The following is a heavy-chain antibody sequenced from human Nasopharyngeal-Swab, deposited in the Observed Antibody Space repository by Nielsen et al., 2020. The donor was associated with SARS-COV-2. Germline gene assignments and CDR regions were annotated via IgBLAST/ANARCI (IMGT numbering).Heavy chain of an antibody. Sequence: SCAISGDSVSSSSAAWNWSRQSPSRGLEWLGRTYYRSKWYNDYAVSVKSRITINPDTSKNQFSLHLNSVTPGDTAVYYCARARGAYGDYYYYYYTDVWGKGTTVTVSS. V-gene: IGHV6-1*01. D-gene: IGHD4-17*01. CDR1: GDSVSSSSAA. J-gene: IGHJ6*03. CDR3: ARARGAYGDYYYYYYTDV. CDR2: TYYRSKWYN.